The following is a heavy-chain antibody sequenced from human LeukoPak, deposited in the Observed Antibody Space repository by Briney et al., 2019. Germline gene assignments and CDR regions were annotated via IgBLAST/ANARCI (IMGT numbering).Heavy chain of an antibody. J-gene: IGHJ4*02. CDR3: ARNSGYDTHIDY. V-gene: IGHV4-38-2*02. CDR2: IYHSGST. CDR1: GYSISSGYY. Sequence: SETLSLTCTVSGYSISSGYYWGWIRQPPGKGLEWIGSIYHSGSTYYNPSLKSRVTISVDTSKYQFSLKLSSVTAADTAVYYCARNSGYDTHIDYWGQGTLVTVSS. D-gene: IGHD5-12*01.